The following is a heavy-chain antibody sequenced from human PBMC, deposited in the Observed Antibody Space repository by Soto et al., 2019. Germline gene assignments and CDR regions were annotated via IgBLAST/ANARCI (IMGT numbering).Heavy chain of an antibody. D-gene: IGHD3-10*01. J-gene: IGHJ4*02. Sequence: QVQLQQWGAGLLKPSETLSLTCAVYGGSFSGYYWSWIRQPPGKGLEWIGEINHSGSTNYNPSLKSRVTISVDTSKSQFSLKLSSVTAADTAVYYCARASGSYSALIDYWGQGTLVTVSS. CDR3: ARASGSYSALIDY. CDR2: INHSGST. CDR1: GGSFSGYY. V-gene: IGHV4-34*01.